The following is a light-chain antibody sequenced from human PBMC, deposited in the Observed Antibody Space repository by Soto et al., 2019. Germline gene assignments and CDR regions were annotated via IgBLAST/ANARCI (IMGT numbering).Light chain of an antibody. CDR1: QSVSSY. J-gene: IGKJ4*01. CDR3: QQRSNWHPGLT. CDR2: DAS. V-gene: IGKV3-11*01. Sequence: EIVLTQSPATLSLSPGERATISCRASQSVSSYLAWYQQKPGQAPRLLIYDASNRATGIPARFSGSGSGTDFTLTISSLEPEDFAVYYCQQRSNWHPGLTFGGGTKVEIK.